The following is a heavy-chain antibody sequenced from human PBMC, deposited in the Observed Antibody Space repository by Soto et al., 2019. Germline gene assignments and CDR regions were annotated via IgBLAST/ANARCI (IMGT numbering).Heavy chain of an antibody. Sequence: EVQLVESGGGLIHPGGSLRLSCEASGFTVSSTYMNWVRQAPGKGLEWVSVIHTDGTTYYADSVKGRFTISRDNSKNTLYLQINSLRAEDAAVYYCARDPFATDYGGNADFDYWGQGTLVTVSS. V-gene: IGHV3-53*01. D-gene: IGHD4-17*01. CDR1: GFTVSSTY. CDR2: IHTDGTT. CDR3: ARDPFATDYGGNADFDY. J-gene: IGHJ4*02.